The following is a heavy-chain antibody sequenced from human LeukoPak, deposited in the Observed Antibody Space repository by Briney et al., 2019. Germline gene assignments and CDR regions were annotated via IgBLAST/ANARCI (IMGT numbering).Heavy chain of an antibody. CDR3: ANPIYPQGYYFDY. Sequence: GGSLRLSCAASGITFSTYGMHWVRQAPGKGLEWVAFIWFDGSNKYYADSVKGRFTISRDNSKNTLYLQMNSLKTEDTAVYYCANPIYPQGYYFDYWGQGTLVTVSS. J-gene: IGHJ4*02. V-gene: IGHV3-30*02. D-gene: IGHD5/OR15-5a*01. CDR2: IWFDGSNK. CDR1: GITFSTYG.